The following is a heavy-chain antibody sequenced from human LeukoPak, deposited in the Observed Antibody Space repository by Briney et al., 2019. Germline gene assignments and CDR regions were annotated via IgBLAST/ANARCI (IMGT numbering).Heavy chain of an antibody. V-gene: IGHV4-61*02. CDR2: IYTSGST. CDR3: AREGTAMVTASLDY. Sequence: SETLSLTCTVSGGSISSGSYYWSWIRQPAGKGLEWIGRIYTSGSTNYNPSLKSRVTISVDTSKNQFSLKLSSVTAADTAVYYCAREGTAMVTASLDYWGQGTLVTVSS. D-gene: IGHD5-18*01. CDR1: GGSISSGSYY. J-gene: IGHJ4*02.